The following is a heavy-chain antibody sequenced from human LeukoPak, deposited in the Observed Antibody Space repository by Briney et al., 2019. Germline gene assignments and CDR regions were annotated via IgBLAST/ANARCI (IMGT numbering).Heavy chain of an antibody. CDR1: GFTFSSYS. V-gene: IGHV3-48*04. CDR3: ARRKAMVYYYYYGMDV. J-gene: IGHJ6*02. Sequence: GGSLRLSCAASGFTFSSYSMNWVRQAPGKGLEWVSYISSSSSTIYYADSVKGRFTISRDNAKNSLYLQMNSLRAEDTAVYYCARRKAMVYYYYYGMDVWGQGTTVTVSS. CDR2: ISSSSSTI. D-gene: IGHD5-18*01.